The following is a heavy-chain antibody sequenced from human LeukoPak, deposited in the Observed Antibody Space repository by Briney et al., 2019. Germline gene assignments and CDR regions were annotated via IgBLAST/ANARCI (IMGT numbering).Heavy chain of an antibody. CDR2: IYSSGRT. D-gene: IGHD2-15*01. CDR1: GGSISDYH. V-gene: IGHV4-4*07. CDR3: ARVGYCSGDICYRYGMDV. J-gene: IGHJ6*02. Sequence: SQTLSLTCTVSGGSISDYHWNWIRQPAGKGLECIWRIYSSGRTNYNPSPKSRVTMSLDTSKNQFSLKLSSVTAADTAVYYCARVGYCSGDICYRYGMDVWGQGTTVTVSS.